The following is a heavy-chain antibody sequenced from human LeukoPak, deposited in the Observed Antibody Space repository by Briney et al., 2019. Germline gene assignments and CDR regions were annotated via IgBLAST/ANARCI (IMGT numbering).Heavy chain of an antibody. Sequence: SVKVSCKASGGTFTSYAVAWVRQAPGQGLEWMGGISPMFSIPNYAQQFQGRVTMNTDESTVTAFMELRGLRSEDTAVYYCARVMHCSLSSCPPHGAFDIWGQGTMVSVSS. D-gene: IGHD2-2*01. CDR1: GGTFTSYA. CDR2: ISPMFSIP. J-gene: IGHJ3*02. CDR3: ARVMHCSLSSCPPHGAFDI. V-gene: IGHV1-69*05.